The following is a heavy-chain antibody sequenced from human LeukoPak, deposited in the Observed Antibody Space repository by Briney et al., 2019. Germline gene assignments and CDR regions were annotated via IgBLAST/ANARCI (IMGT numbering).Heavy chain of an antibody. CDR2: ISSSGSYI. V-gene: IGHV3-21*04. CDR3: AKGTQVWTEVYFDY. J-gene: IGHJ4*02. Sequence: GGSLRLSCAASGFTFSSYSMNWVRQAPGKGLEWVSSISSSGSYIFHADSVKGRFTISRDNAKNSLYLQMNSLRAEDTAVYYCAKGTQVWTEVYFDYWGQGTLVTVSS. CDR1: GFTFSSYS. D-gene: IGHD5-18*01.